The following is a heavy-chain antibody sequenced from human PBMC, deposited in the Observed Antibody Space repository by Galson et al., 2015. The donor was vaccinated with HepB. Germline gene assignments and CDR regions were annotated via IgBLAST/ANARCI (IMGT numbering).Heavy chain of an antibody. Sequence: SLRLSCAASGFTFSKYAMKWVRQAPGKGLEWISAIVDSGSNTYYADSVKGRFTISADNSRNTVYLQMNSLGTDDTAVYYCATYSSSSSFDYWGQGTLVTVSS. CDR1: GFTFSKYA. CDR3: ATYSSSSSFDY. D-gene: IGHD6-6*01. CDR2: IVDSGSNT. V-gene: IGHV3-23*01. J-gene: IGHJ4*02.